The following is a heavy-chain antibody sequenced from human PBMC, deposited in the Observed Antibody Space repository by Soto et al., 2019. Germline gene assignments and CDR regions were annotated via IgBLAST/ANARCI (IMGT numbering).Heavy chain of an antibody. Sequence: QITLKESGPTLVKPTQTLTLTCTFSGFSLSTSGVGVGWIRQPPGKALEWLALIYWDDDKRYSPSLKSRLTITKDTSKNQVVLTMTNMDPVDTATYYCAHFSGHDYIWGSYRLNWFDPWGQGTLVTVSS. J-gene: IGHJ5*02. V-gene: IGHV2-5*02. D-gene: IGHD3-16*02. CDR1: GFSLSTSGVG. CDR3: AHFSGHDYIWGSYRLNWFDP. CDR2: IYWDDDK.